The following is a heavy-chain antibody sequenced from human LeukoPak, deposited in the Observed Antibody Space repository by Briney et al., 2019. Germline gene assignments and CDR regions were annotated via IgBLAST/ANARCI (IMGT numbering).Heavy chain of an antibody. CDR2: IILSTGSI. D-gene: IGHD3-10*01. CDR1: GFTFSSYS. Sequence: PGGSLRLSCAASGFTFSSYSMNWVRQAPGKGLEWISYIILSTGSIHYADSVKGRFTISRDNAKNSLYLQMNSLRAEDTAVYYCARSGPDGHYFDYWGQGTLVTVSS. V-gene: IGHV3-48*04. CDR3: ARSGPDGHYFDY. J-gene: IGHJ4*02.